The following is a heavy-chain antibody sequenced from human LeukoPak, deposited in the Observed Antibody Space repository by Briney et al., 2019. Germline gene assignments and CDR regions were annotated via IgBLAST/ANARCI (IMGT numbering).Heavy chain of an antibody. CDR1: GGSISSSSYY. J-gene: IGHJ6*03. CDR2: IYYSGST. D-gene: IGHD3-10*01. CDR3: ARHSHHGSGSYYNKKNYYYYMDV. Sequence: SETLSLTCTVSGGSISSSSYYWGWIRQPPGKGLEWIGSIYYSGSTYYNPSLKSRVTISVDTSKNQFSLKLSSVTAADTAVYYCARHSHHGSGSYYNKKNYYYYMDVWGKGTTVTISS. V-gene: IGHV4-39*01.